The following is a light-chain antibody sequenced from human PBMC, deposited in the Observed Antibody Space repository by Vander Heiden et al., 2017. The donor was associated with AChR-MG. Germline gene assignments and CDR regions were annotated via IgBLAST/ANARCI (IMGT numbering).Light chain of an antibody. CDR1: QDIRRY. CDR2: GES. V-gene: IGKV1-8*01. J-gene: IGKJ1*01. Sequence: AIRMTQSPSLLSASTGETVTMTCRASQDIRRYLGWYQQKPGKAPNLLMYGESTLQSGVPSRFSGGGSGTNFTLTISGLQAEDFATYFCQPYYDYPQTFGQGTKLEIK. CDR3: QPYYDYPQT.